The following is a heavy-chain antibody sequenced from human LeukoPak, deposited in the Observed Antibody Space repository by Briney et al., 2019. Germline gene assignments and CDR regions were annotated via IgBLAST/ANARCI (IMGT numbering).Heavy chain of an antibody. J-gene: IGHJ4*02. D-gene: IGHD3-16*01. Sequence: GGSLRLSCAASGFTFSSYSMNWVRQAPGKGLEWVSSISRSSSYIHYADSVKGRFTISRDNAKNSLHLQMNSPRAEDTAVYYCARGAGGISPDYWGQGTLVTVSS. V-gene: IGHV3-21*01. CDR1: GFTFSSYS. CDR3: ARGAGGISPDY. CDR2: ISRSSSYI.